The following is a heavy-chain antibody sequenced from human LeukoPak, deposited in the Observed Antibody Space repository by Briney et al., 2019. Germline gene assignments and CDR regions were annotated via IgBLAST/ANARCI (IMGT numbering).Heavy chain of an antibody. CDR3: ARGVVVVPAAIWGGYYYHYYMDV. D-gene: IGHD2-2*02. V-gene: IGHV1-69*13. CDR1: GGTFSSYA. Sequence: SVKVSCKASGGTFSSYAISWVRQAPGQGLEWMGGIIPIFGTANYAQKFQGRVTITAAESTSTAYMELSSLRSEDTAVYYCARGVVVVPAAIWGGYYYHYYMDVWGKGTTFTVSS. CDR2: IIPIFGTA. J-gene: IGHJ6*03.